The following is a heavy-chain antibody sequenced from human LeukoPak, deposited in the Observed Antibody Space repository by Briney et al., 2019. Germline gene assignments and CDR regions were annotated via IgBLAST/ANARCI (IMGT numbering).Heavy chain of an antibody. CDR3: AKVGAYGDYARHDY. J-gene: IGHJ4*02. CDR1: GYSISSGSY. Sequence: PSETLSLTCAVSGYSISSGSYWGWIRQPPGKGLEGIGNMFHSGDTYHNPSLKSRVTISADTSKNQFSLKLTSVTAADTAVYYCAKVGAYGDYARHDYWGQGTLVTVSS. V-gene: IGHV4-38-2*01. CDR2: MFHSGDT. D-gene: IGHD4-17*01.